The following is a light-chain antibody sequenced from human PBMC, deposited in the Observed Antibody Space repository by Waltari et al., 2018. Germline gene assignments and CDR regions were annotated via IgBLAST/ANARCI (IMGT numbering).Light chain of an antibody. V-gene: IGLV2-14*03. CDR1: SSDAGSYNF. CDR3: SSFSSGSTPVV. Sequence: QSVLTQPASVSGSPGQSITISCTGTSSDAGSYNFVPWYQQHPGKAPKLIIFNVSNRPSGVSSRFSGSKSGNTASLTISGLQAEDEADFYCSSFSSGSTPVVFGGGTMLTVL. J-gene: IGLJ2*01. CDR2: NVS.